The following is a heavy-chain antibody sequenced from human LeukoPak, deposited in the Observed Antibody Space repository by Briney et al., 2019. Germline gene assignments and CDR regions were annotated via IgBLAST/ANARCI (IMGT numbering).Heavy chain of an antibody. CDR3: ARGGGGPSTAFDI. D-gene: IGHD5/OR15-5a*01. CDR2: INHSGST. J-gene: IGHJ3*02. CDR1: GGSFSGYY. Sequence: PSETLSLTCAVYGGSFSGYYWSWIRQPPGKGLEWIGEINHSGSTNYNPSLKSRVTISVDTSKNQFSLKLSSVTAADTAVYYCARGGGGPSTAFDIWGQGTMVTVSS. V-gene: IGHV4-34*01.